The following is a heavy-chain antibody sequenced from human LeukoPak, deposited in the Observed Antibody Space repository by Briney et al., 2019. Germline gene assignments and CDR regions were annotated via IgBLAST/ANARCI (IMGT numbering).Heavy chain of an antibody. V-gene: IGHV3-7*01. CDR2: IKQDGSEK. J-gene: IGHJ4*02. CDR1: GFTFSSYW. D-gene: IGHD3-22*01. CDR3: ARAVGGYYDSSGYYYNYFDY. Sequence: GGSLRLSCAASGFTFSSYWLSWVRQAPGKGLEWVANIKQDGSEKYYVDSVKGRFTISRDNAKNSLYLQMNSLRAEDTAVYYCARAVGGYYDSSGYYYNYFDYWGQGTLVTVSS.